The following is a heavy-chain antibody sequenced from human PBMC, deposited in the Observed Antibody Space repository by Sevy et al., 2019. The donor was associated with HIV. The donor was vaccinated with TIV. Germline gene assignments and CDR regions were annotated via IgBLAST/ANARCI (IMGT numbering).Heavy chain of an antibody. CDR3: TRHTDSTFFDY. J-gene: IGHJ4*02. D-gene: IGHD2-15*01. CDR2: IYYSGST. V-gene: IGHV4-39*01. CDR1: GGSISSRTYY. Sequence: SETLSLTCTVSGGSISSRTYYWGWIRQPPGKGLEWIGGIYYSGSTYYNPSLKSRVTISVVTSKNQFSLKLSSVTAADTAVYYCTRHTDSTFFDYWGQGTLVTVSS.